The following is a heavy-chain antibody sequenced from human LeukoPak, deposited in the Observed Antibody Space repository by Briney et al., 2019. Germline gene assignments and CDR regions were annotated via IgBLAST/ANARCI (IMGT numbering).Heavy chain of an antibody. V-gene: IGHV1-8*01. CDR3: ARGRGFGPQANWFDP. CDR1: GYTFTSYD. Sequence: GASVKVSCKASGYTFTSYDINWVRQATGQGLEWMGWMNLNSGNTGYEQKFKGRVTMTRNTSISTAYMELSSLRSEDTAVYYCARGRGFGPQANWFDPWGQGTLVTVSS. D-gene: IGHD2-15*01. CDR2: MNLNSGNT. J-gene: IGHJ5*02.